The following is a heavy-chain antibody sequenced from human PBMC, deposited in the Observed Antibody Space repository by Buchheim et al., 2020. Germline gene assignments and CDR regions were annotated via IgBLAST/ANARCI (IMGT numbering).Heavy chain of an antibody. CDR3: ARRGYSYGLGYYGMDV. D-gene: IGHD5-18*01. CDR1: GFTFSSYG. Sequence: QVQLVESGGGVVQPGRSLRLSCAASGFTFSSYGMHWVRQAPGKGLEWVAVIWYDGSNKYYADSVKGRFTISRDNSKNKLYLQMNSLRAEDTAVYYCARRGYSYGLGYYGMDVWGQGTT. V-gene: IGHV3-33*01. CDR2: IWYDGSNK. J-gene: IGHJ6*02.